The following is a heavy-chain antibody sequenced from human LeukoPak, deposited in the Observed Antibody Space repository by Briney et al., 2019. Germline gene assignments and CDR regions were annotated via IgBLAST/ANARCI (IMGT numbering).Heavy chain of an antibody. CDR2: IYSGGST. D-gene: IGHD4-17*01. CDR1: GFTFSNYC. J-gene: IGHJ6*03. CDR3: ARAYGDYVSHYYYYMDV. Sequence: GGSLRLSCAASGFTFSNYCMSWVRQAPGEGLEWVSVIYSGGSTYYADSVKGRFTISRDNSKNTLYLQMNSLRAEDTAVYYCARAYGDYVSHYYYYMDVWGKGTTVTVSS. V-gene: IGHV3-53*01.